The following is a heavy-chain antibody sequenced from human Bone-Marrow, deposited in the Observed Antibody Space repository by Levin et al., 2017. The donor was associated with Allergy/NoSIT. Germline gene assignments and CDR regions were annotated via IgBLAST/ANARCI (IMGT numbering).Heavy chain of an antibody. CDR2: ISSSGSTI. Sequence: PGGSLRLSCAASGFTFSSYEMNWVRQAPGKGLEWVSYISSSGSTIYYADSVKGRFTISRDNAKNSLYLQMNSLRAEDTAVYYCARQGDIVVVPAAIPPIHYDYGMDVWGQGTTVTVSS. J-gene: IGHJ6*02. D-gene: IGHD2-2*01. CDR1: GFTFSSYE. CDR3: ARQGDIVVVPAAIPPIHYDYGMDV. V-gene: IGHV3-48*03.